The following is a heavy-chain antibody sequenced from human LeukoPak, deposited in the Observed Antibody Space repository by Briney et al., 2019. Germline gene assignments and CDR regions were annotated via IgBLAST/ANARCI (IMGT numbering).Heavy chain of an antibody. CDR2: IDYTGST. V-gene: IGHV4-59*01. CDR1: GGSIRSAI. D-gene: IGHD6-19*01. J-gene: IGHJ6*03. CDR3: ARHPSSGWTYYMDV. Sequence: PSETLSLTCTVSGGSIRSAIWTWIRQPPGRELEWIGYIDYTGSTNYRSSLSRRVIISIDTSKNQFSLTLSSVTAAGTAVYYCARHPSSGWTYYMDVWGKGTTVTVSS.